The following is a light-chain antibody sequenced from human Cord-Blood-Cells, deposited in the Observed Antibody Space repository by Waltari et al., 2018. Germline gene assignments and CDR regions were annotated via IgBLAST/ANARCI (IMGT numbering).Light chain of an antibody. CDR3: SSYTSSSTLV. V-gene: IGLV2-14*01. J-gene: IGLJ3*02. Sequence: QSALTQPASVSGSPGPSITISCTGTSSDGAGYNYVSWYQQHPGKAPKLMIYEVSNRPSGVSNRFSGSKSGNTASLTISGLQAGDEADYYCSSYTSSSTLVFGGGTKLTVL. CDR1: SSDGAGYNY. CDR2: EVS.